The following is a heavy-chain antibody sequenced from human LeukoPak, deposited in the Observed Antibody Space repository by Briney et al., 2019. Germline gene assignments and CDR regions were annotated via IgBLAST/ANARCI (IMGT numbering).Heavy chain of an antibody. Sequence: SQTLSLTCTVSGGSISSGDYYWSWIRQPPGKGLEWIGYIYYSGSTNYNPSLKSRVTISVDTSKNQFSLKLNSVTAADTAVYYCARGARYPQGNFDYWGQGTLVTVSS. V-gene: IGHV4-61*08. D-gene: IGHD1-14*01. CDR1: GGSISSGDYY. J-gene: IGHJ4*02. CDR2: IYYSGST. CDR3: ARGARYPQGNFDY.